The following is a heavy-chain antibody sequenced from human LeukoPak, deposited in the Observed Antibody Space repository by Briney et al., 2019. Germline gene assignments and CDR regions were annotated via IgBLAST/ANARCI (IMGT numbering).Heavy chain of an antibody. J-gene: IGHJ6*02. D-gene: IGHD6-19*01. CDR3: ARDEYHIAVAGTGLSYYYGMDV. V-gene: IGHV3-21*01. CDR2: ISSSSNHI. Sequence: GGSLRLSCAASGFTFSNHDMNWVRQAPGKGLEWVSTISSSSNHIYYADSVRGRFTISRDNAKNSLYLQMNSLRAEDTAVYYCARDEYHIAVAGTGLSYYYGMDVWGQGTTVTVSS. CDR1: GFTFSNHD.